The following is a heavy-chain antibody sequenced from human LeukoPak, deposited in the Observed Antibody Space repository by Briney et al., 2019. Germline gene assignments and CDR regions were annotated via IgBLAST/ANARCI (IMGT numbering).Heavy chain of an antibody. J-gene: IGHJ4*02. V-gene: IGHV4-34*01. D-gene: IGHD1-26*01. CDR2: INHSGST. CDR3: ARGGRLDY. Sequence: PSETLSLTCAVYGGSFSDYYWTWIRQPPGKGLEWIGEINHSGSTQYNPSLKSRVTISVDTSKNQFSLKLSSVTAADTAVYYCARGGRLDYWGQGTLVTVSS. CDR1: GGSFSDYY.